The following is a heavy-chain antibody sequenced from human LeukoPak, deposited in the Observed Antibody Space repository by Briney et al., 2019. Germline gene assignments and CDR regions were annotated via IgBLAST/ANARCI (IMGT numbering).Heavy chain of an antibody. D-gene: IGHD2-15*01. Sequence: GGSLRLSCAASGFTVSSNSMSWLRQAPGKGLEWVSVIYGGGSTFYADSVKDRFTISRDNSENTLYLQMSSLRAEDTAIYYCVRDFSCSGGSCPLFDSWGQGTLVSVSS. J-gene: IGHJ4*02. CDR3: VRDFSCSGGSCPLFDS. CDR1: GFTVSSNS. V-gene: IGHV3-66*01. CDR2: IYGGGST.